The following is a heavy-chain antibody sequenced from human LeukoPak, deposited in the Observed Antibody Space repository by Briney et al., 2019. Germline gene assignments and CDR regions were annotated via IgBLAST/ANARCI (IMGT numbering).Heavy chain of an antibody. D-gene: IGHD4-17*01. CDR2: IYYSGST. V-gene: IGHV4-59*01. CDR1: GGSISSYY. Sequence: SETLSLTCTVSGGSISSYYWSWIRQPPGKGLEWIGYIYYSGSTNYNPSLKSRATISVDTSKNQFSLKLSSVTAADTAVYYCARDAPDYGDYGMDVWGQGTTVTVSS. J-gene: IGHJ6*02. CDR3: ARDAPDYGDYGMDV.